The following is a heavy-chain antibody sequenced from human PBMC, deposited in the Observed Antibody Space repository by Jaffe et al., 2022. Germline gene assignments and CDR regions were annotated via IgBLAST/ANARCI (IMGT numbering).Heavy chain of an antibody. CDR1: GFTFSSYA. V-gene: IGHV3-23*01. CDR3: AKPYDFWSGHLLNWFDP. Sequence: EVQLLESGGGLVQPGGSLRLSCAASGFTFSSYAMSWVRQAPGKGLEWVSAISGSGGSTYYADSVKGRFTISRDNSKNTLYLQMNSLRAEDTAVYYCAKPYDFWSGHLLNWFDPWGQGTLVTVSS. CDR2: ISGSGGST. D-gene: IGHD3-3*01. J-gene: IGHJ5*02.